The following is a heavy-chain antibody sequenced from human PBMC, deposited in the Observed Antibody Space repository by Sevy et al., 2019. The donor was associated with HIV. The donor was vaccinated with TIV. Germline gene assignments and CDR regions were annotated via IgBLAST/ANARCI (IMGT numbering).Heavy chain of an antibody. CDR2: MHPSSGAT. D-gene: IGHD2-15*01. V-gene: IGHV1-2*02. Sequence: ASVKVSCKASGYTFTDYYIHWVRQVPGRGLEWVGWMHPSSGATLNAQKFKARVTMTRDTFMTTAYMDLTNLESDDTAVYFCARAIKATYCSDSNCRHFDSWGQGTLVTVSS. CDR1: GYTFTDYY. J-gene: IGHJ4*02. CDR3: ARAIKATYCSDSNCRHFDS.